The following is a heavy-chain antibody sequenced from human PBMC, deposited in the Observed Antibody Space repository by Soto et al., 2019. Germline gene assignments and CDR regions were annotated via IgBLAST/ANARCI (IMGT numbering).Heavy chain of an antibody. V-gene: IGHV3-30*18. D-gene: IGHD2-2*01. CDR3: AKSRRVPAAIEYYYYGMDV. CDR1: GFTFSSYG. CDR2: ISYDGSNK. J-gene: IGHJ6*02. Sequence: GGPLRVSWAASGFTFSSYGMHWVRQAPGKGLEWVAVISYDGSNKYYADSVKGRFTISRDNSKNTLYLQMNSLRAEDTAVYYCAKSRRVPAAIEYYYYGMDVWGQGTTVTVSS.